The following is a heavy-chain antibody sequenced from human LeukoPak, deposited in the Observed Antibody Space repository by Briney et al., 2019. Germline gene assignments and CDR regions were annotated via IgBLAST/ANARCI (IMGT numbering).Heavy chain of an antibody. J-gene: IGHJ4*02. V-gene: IGHV3-30-3*01. CDR1: GFTFSSYA. D-gene: IGHD6-19*01. CDR2: LGHDGSAK. CDR3: AREMGSSGRAGFFDY. Sequence: GGSLRLSCAASGFTFSSYAMHWVRQAPGKGLEWITVLGHDGSAKYDADSVKGRFSTSRDNSKNTLYLEMNDLRPEDTAIYYCAREMGSSGRAGFFDYWGQGTLVTVSS.